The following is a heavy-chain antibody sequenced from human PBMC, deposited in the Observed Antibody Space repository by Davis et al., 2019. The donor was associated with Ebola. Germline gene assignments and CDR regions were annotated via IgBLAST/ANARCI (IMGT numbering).Heavy chain of an antibody. CDR1: GYTFTSYG. Sequence: SVKVSCKASGYTFTSYGISWVRQAPGQGLEWMGRIIPILGIANYAQKFQGRVTITRDTSASTAYMELRSLRSDDTAVYYCARDYGSGAFDYWGQGTLVTVSS. V-gene: IGHV1-69*04. J-gene: IGHJ4*02. CDR3: ARDYGSGAFDY. D-gene: IGHD3-10*01. CDR2: IIPILGIA.